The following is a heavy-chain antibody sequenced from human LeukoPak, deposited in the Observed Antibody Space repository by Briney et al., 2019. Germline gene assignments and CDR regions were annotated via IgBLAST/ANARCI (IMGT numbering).Heavy chain of an antibody. CDR1: GFTFSSYA. Sequence: GGSLRLSCAASGFTFSSYAMHGVRQAPGKGREGVAVISYDGSNKYYADSVKARFTISRDNSEITLYLQMRSLRPEDTAVYYCVKSRQIVRGNDAFDIWGQGTMVTVSS. CDR2: ISYDGSNK. D-gene: IGHD2/OR15-2a*01. V-gene: IGHV3-30-3*02. J-gene: IGHJ3*02. CDR3: VKSRQIVRGNDAFDI.